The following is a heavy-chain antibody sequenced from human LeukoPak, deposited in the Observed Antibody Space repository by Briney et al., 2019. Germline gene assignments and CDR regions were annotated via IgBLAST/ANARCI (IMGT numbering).Heavy chain of an antibody. V-gene: IGHV3-30*18. CDR3: AKDGSRYCSSTSCYYYYYYYMDV. J-gene: IGHJ6*03. D-gene: IGHD2-2*01. CDR2: ISYDGSNK. CDR1: GFTFSSYG. Sequence: GRSLRLSCAASGFTFSSYGMHWVRQAPGKGLEWVAVISYDGSNKYYADSVKGRFTISRDNSKNTLYLQMNSLRAEDTAVYYCAKDGSRYCSSTSCYYYYYYYMDVWGKGTTVTVSS.